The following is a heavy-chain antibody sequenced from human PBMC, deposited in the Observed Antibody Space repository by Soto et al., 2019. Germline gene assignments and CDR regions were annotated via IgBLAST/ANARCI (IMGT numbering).Heavy chain of an antibody. J-gene: IGHJ4*02. CDR3: ARVDYYYGSGLSFDY. CDR1: GGSISSGGYY. D-gene: IGHD3-10*01. V-gene: IGHV4-31*03. CDR2: IYYSGST. Sequence: QVQLQESGPGLVKPSQTLSLTCTVSGGSISSGGYYWSWIRQHPGKGREWIGYIYYSGSTYYNTSLKSRVNISVDTSKNQFSLKMSSVTAADTAVYYCARVDYYYGSGLSFDYWGQGTLVTVSS.